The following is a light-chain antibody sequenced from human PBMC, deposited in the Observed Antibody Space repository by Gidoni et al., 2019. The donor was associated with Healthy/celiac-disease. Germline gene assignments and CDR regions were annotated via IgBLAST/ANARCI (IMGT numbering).Light chain of an antibody. J-gene: IGLJ2*01. CDR3: GADHGSGSNFYVV. CDR2: VGNGGIVG. Sequence: QPVLPQPPSASASLGASVTLTFTLSSGDSNYKVDWYQQRPGKGPRFVMRVGNGGIVGSKGDGIPDRFSVLGSGLNRYLTIKNIQEEDESDYHCGADHGSGSNFYVVFGGGTKLTVL. V-gene: IGLV9-49*01. CDR1: SGDSNYK.